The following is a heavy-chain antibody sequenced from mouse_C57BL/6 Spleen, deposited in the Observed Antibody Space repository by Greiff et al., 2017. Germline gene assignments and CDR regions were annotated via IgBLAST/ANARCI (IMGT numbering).Heavy chain of an antibody. J-gene: IGHJ4*01. D-gene: IGHD1-1*01. CDR2: IWSDGST. CDR1: GFSLTSYG. CDR3: ARQPYYDYAMDY. Sequence: VKLMESGPGRVAPSQSLSITCTVSGFSLTSYGVHWVRQPPGKGLEWLVVIWSDGSTNYNSALKSRLSISKDNSKSQVFLKMNSLQTDDTAMYYCARQPYYDYAMDYWGQGTSVTVSS. V-gene: IGHV2-6-1*01.